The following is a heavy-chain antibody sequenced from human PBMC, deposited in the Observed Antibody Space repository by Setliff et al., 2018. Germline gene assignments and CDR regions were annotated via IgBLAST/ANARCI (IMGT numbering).Heavy chain of an antibody. CDR3: ARTETYRYFDY. CDR2: IYSGGTT. V-gene: IGHV4-39*01. CDR1: GDSMNSGVYY. J-gene: IGHJ4*02. D-gene: IGHD1-26*01. Sequence: PSETLSLTCKVSGDSMNSGVYYWAWIRQPPGKGLEWIGRIYSGGTTYYNSSLKSRVTISVDTSKSQFSLRLNSVTAADTAVYYCARTETYRYFDYWGRGTLVTVSS.